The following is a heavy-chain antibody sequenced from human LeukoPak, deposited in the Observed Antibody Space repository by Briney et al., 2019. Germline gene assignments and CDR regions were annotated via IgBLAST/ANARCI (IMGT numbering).Heavy chain of an antibody. Sequence: PGGSLKLSCSASGFAFSSNAMHWVRQAPGRGLEWLAVIAYDGSNEDHAGSVRGRFTISRDNSKNTLFLQMNSLRPEDTAIYYCARDLVYSSGWYAGELDHWGLGTLVIVSS. CDR3: ARDLVYSSGWYAGELDH. D-gene: IGHD6-19*01. CDR1: GFAFSSNA. J-gene: IGHJ4*02. CDR2: IAYDGSNE. V-gene: IGHV3-30*03.